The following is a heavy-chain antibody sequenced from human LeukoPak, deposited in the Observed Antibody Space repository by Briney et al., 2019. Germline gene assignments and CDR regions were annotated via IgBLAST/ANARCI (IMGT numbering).Heavy chain of an antibody. CDR3: ASTTVTSRSVWYFDL. CDR1: GGSISSSSYY. D-gene: IGHD4-17*01. Sequence: SETLSLTCTVSGGSISSSSYYWGWIRQPPGKGLEWIGGIYYSGSTYYNPSLKSRVTISVDTSKNQFSLKLSSVTAADTAVYYCASTTVTSRSVWYFDLWGRGTLVTVSS. V-gene: IGHV4-39*01. CDR2: IYYSGST. J-gene: IGHJ2*01.